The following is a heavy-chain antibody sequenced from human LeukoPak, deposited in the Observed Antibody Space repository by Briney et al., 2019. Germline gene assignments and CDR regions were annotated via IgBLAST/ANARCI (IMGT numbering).Heavy chain of an antibody. V-gene: IGHV4-39*07. J-gene: IGHJ4*02. D-gene: IGHD6-19*01. CDR3: ARDPYSSGWPVGN. CDR2: IYYSGST. Sequence: PSETLSLTCTVSGGSISSSSYYWGWIRQPPGKGLEWIGSIYYSGSTYYNPSLKSRVTISVDTSKNRFSLKLSSVTAADTAVYYCARDPYSSGWPVGNWGQGTLVTVSS. CDR1: GGSISSSSYY.